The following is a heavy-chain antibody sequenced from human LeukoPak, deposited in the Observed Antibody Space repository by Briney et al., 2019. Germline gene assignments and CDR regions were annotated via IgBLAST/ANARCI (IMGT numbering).Heavy chain of an antibody. CDR1: GYSFTSYW. D-gene: IGHD3-10*01. J-gene: IGHJ3*02. V-gene: IGHV5-51*01. CDR3: ARHPRITMVRGVIIRDAFDI. Sequence: GESLKISCKGSGYSFTSYWIGWVRQMPGKGLEWMGIIYPGDSDTRYSPSFQGQVTISADKSISTAYLQWSSLKASDTAMYYCARHPRITMVRGVIIRDAFDIWGQGTMVTVSS. CDR2: IYPGDSDT.